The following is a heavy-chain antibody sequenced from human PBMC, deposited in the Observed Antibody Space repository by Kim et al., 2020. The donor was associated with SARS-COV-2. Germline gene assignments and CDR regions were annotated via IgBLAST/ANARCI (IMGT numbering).Heavy chain of an antibody. J-gene: IGHJ6*02. CDR3: ARIPAAGRYYYYGMDV. V-gene: IGHV3-30*04. CDR1: GFTFSSYA. CDR2: ISYDGSNK. D-gene: IGHD6-13*01. Sequence: GGSLRLSCAASGFTFSSYAMHWVRQAPGKGLEWVAVISYDGSNKYYADSVKGRFTISRDNSKNTLYLQMNSLRAEDTAVYYCARIPAAGRYYYYGMDVWGQGTTVTVSS.